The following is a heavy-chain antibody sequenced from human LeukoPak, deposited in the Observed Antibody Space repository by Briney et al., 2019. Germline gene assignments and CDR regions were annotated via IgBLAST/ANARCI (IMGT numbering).Heavy chain of an antibody. CDR1: GGSISSGSYY. D-gene: IGHD2-21*02. CDR2: IYTSGST. J-gene: IGHJ3*02. Sequence: SQTLSLTCTVSGGSISSGSYYWSWIRQPAGKGLEWIGRIYTSGSTNYNPSLKSRVTISVDTSKNQFSLKLSSVTAAGTAVYYCARDRTYCGGDCEPSPPAFDIWGQGTMVTVSS. V-gene: IGHV4-61*02. CDR3: ARDRTYCGGDCEPSPPAFDI.